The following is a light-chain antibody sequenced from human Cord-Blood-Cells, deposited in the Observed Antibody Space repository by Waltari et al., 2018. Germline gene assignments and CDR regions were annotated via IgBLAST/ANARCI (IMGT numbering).Light chain of an antibody. CDR1: SSDVGGYNY. CDR3: SSYAGSNKVV. V-gene: IGLV2-8*01. Sequence: QSALTQPPSASGSPGQSVTISCTGTSSDVGGYNYVSWYQQHPGKAPKLMIYAVSKRPSGVPDRFSGSKSGNTASLTVSGLQAEDEADYYCSSYAGSNKVVFGGGTKRTVL. J-gene: IGLJ2*01. CDR2: AVS.